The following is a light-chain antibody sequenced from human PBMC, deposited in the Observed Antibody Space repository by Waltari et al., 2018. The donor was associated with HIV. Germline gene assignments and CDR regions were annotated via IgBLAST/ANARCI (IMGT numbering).Light chain of an antibody. Sequence: QSALTQPASVSGSPGQSLTLSCPGTSTDVGTYTSVSCYQQHPGKAPKLIIYDVTTRPSGFSHRFSGSKSGNTASLTISELQAEDEADYYCNSYTTTSTWVFGGGTKLTVL. CDR1: STDVGTYTS. J-gene: IGLJ3*02. CDR2: DVT. CDR3: NSYTTTSTWV. V-gene: IGLV2-14*03.